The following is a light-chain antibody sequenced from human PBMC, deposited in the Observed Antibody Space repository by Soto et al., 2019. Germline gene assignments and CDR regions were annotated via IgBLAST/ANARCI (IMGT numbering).Light chain of an antibody. CDR3: SSYTTSSTHWV. J-gene: IGLJ3*02. Sequence: QSALTQPASVSGSPGQSITISCTGTSSDVGGYNYVSWYQQHPGKAPKFMIYEVSNRPSGVSNRFSGSKSGNTASLTISGIQAEDEGDYYCSSYTTSSTHWVFGGGTKLTVL. CDR2: EVS. V-gene: IGLV2-14*01. CDR1: SSDVGGYNY.